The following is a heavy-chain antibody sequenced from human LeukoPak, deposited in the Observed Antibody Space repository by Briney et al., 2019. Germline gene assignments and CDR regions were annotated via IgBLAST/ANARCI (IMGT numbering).Heavy chain of an antibody. CDR1: GYSVSSDYY. Sequence: SETLSLTCSVSGYSVSSDYYWGWIRQPPGKGLEWIGSIYHSGSSYYNPSLKSRVTISVDTSKNQFSLRLTSVTAADTAIYYCARNPRGGCISTSCQTDYWGQGTLVTVSS. V-gene: IGHV4-38-2*02. J-gene: IGHJ4*02. D-gene: IGHD2-2*01. CDR3: ARNPRGGCISTSCQTDY. CDR2: IYHSGSS.